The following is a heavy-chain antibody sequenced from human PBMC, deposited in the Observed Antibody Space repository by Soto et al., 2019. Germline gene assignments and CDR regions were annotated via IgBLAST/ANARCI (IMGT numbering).Heavy chain of an antibody. CDR3: ASHYDMWSGYLSPVDY. Sequence: QVQLVESGGDLVKRGGSLRLSCAASGYTFSDYYMSWIRQAPGKGLEWISYIDTSSTKIYYADSVKGRFTISRDNAKNSLYLEMNSLRGEDTAVYYRASHYDMWSGYLSPVDYWGQGTLVTVSS. V-gene: IGHV3-11*01. J-gene: IGHJ4*02. CDR1: GYTFSDYY. CDR2: IDTSSTKI. D-gene: IGHD3-3*01.